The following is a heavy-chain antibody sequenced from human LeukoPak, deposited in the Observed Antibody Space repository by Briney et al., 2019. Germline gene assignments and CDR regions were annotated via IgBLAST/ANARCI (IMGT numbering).Heavy chain of an antibody. CDR2: IFGNGDTT. D-gene: IGHD3-10*01. V-gene: IGHV3-23*01. J-gene: IGHJ4*02. Sequence: GGSLRLSCAASGFTFSSYGMHWVRQAPGKGLEWVSIIFGNGDTTYYADSVKGRFTVSRDNSKDTLYLQMNDLRPDDTAIYHCAKRNTMVRGGPCFDYWGQGLLVTVSS. CDR3: AKRNTMVRGGPCFDY. CDR1: GFTFSSYG.